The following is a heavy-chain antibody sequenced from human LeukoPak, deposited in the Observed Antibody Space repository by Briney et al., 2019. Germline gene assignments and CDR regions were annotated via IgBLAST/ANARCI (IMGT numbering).Heavy chain of an antibody. V-gene: IGHV3-43*01. Sequence: AGGSLRLSCAPSGFNFDRYTIHWVRQAPGKGLEWVSLAGWAGGTTFYSDSVRGRFTISRDSGRKSVYLQMNSLTTDDTAFYFCAKELDTMFFDYWGQGALVTVSS. J-gene: IGHJ4*02. D-gene: IGHD3-10*02. CDR1: GFNFDRYT. CDR3: AKELDTMFFDY. CDR2: AGWAGGTT.